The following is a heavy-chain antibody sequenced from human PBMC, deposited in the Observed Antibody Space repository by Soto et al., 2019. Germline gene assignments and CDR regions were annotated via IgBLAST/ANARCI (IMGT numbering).Heavy chain of an antibody. J-gene: IGHJ6*02. CDR1: GFTFSSYA. Sequence: QVQLVESGGGVVQPGRSLRLSCAASGFTFSSYAMHWVRQAPGKGLEWVAVISYEGSNKYYADSVKGRFTISRDNSKNTLYLQMNSLRAADTAVYYCARDGPPLINWNYVNYYYGMDVWGQGTTVTVSS. V-gene: IGHV3-30-3*01. CDR3: ARDGPPLINWNYVNYYYGMDV. D-gene: IGHD1-7*01. CDR2: ISYEGSNK.